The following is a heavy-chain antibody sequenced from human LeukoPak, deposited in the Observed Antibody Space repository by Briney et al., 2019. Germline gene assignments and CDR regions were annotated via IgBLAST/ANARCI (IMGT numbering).Heavy chain of an antibody. CDR2: IRYDGSNK. CDR1: GFTVSSNY. Sequence: GGSLRLSCAASGFTVSSNYMSWVRQAPGKGLEWVAYIRYDGSNKDYADSVKGRFTISRDNSKNTLYQQMNSLRAEDTAVYYCAKDSTIASFEYWGQGALVTVSS. D-gene: IGHD5/OR15-5a*01. V-gene: IGHV3-30*02. CDR3: AKDSTIASFEY. J-gene: IGHJ4*02.